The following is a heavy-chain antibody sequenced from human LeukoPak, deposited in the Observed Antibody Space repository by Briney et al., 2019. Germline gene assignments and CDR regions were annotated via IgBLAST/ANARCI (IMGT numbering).Heavy chain of an antibody. CDR3: TTGRDY. Sequence: AGGSLTLSCAVSGFTFSNAWMTWVRQAPGKGLEWVGCIKSKAHGGTKDYAAPVKGRFTISGDDSENTVFLQMNSLKIEDTAVYYCTTGRDYWGQGTLVTVSS. V-gene: IGHV3-15*01. J-gene: IGHJ4*02. CDR2: IKSKAHGGTK. CDR1: GFTFSNAW.